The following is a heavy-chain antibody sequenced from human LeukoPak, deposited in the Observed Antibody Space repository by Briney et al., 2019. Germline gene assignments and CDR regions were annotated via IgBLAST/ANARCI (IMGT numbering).Heavy chain of an antibody. J-gene: IGHJ4*02. Sequence: NAGGSLRLSCAASGFTFSDYYMSWIRQAPGKGLEWVSDISSSSIYTNYADSVKGRSTISRDNAKKSLYLQMNSLRAEDTAVYYCAFPAIGSGWYNPLDYWGQGTLVTVSS. CDR3: AFPAIGSGWYNPLDY. CDR2: ISSSSIYT. V-gene: IGHV3-11*06. CDR1: GFTFSDYY. D-gene: IGHD6-19*01.